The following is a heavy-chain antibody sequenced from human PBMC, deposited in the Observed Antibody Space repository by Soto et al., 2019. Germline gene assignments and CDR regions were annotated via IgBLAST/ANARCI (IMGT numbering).Heavy chain of an antibody. CDR3: AKGIVYYYDSSGYFAY. Sequence: LSLSCAASGFTFRSYAMSWVRQAPGKGLEWVSAISGSGGSTYYADSVKGRFTISRDNSKNTLYLQMNSLRAEDTAVYYCAKGIVYYYDSSGYFAYWGQGTLVTVYS. V-gene: IGHV3-23*01. D-gene: IGHD3-22*01. J-gene: IGHJ4*02. CDR1: GFTFRSYA. CDR2: ISGSGGST.